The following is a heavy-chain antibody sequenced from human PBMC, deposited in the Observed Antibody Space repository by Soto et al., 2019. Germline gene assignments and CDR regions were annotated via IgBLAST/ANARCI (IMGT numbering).Heavy chain of an antibody. Sequence: GASVKVSCKASGYTFTSYYMHWVRQAPGQGLEWMGIINPSGGSTSYAQKFQGRVTMTRDTSTSTVYMELSSLRSEDTAVYYCARVAVFDYYGSAYAFDIWGQGTMVTVSS. V-gene: IGHV1-46*01. D-gene: IGHD3-10*01. J-gene: IGHJ3*02. CDR2: INPSGGST. CDR3: ARVAVFDYYGSAYAFDI. CDR1: GYTFTSYY.